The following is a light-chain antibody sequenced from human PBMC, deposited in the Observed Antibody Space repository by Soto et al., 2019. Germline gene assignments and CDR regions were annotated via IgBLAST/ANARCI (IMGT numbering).Light chain of an antibody. V-gene: IGKV3-11*01. J-gene: IGKJ5*01. CDR1: QSVSSY. CDR3: LHRMNWPLT. CDR2: DAS. Sequence: ELVLTQSPGTLSLSPGERATLSCRASQSVSSYLAWYQQKPGQAPRLLIYDASNSATGIPARFSGSGSGTDFTLTNSSLEPEDFGVYYCLHRMNWPLTFGQGTRLEIK.